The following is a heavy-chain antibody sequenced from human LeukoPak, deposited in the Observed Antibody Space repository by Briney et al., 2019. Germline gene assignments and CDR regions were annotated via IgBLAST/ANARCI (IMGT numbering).Heavy chain of an antibody. V-gene: IGHV3-7*03. CDR3: AKSSGNYLNYYYMDV. CDR1: GFTFSSYW. J-gene: IGHJ6*03. D-gene: IGHD3-10*01. CDR2: IKQDGSEK. Sequence: GGSLRLSCAASGFTFSSYWMSWVRQAPGKGLEWVANIKQDGSEKYYVDSVKGRFTISRDNAKNSLYLQMNSLRAEDTALYYCAKSSGNYLNYYYMDVWGKGTTVTISS.